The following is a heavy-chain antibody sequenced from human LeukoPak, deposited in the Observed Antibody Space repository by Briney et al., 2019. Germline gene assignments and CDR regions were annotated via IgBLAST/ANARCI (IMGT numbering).Heavy chain of an antibody. J-gene: IGHJ4*02. V-gene: IGHV4-39*01. Sequence: SQTLSLTCTVSGGSISSSSYSWGWIRQPPGKGLEWIGSIYYSGTTYYNPSLKSRVTISVDTSKIQFSLKLSSVAAADTAVYFCARLRFDFWSGYTHPYFDYWGQGTLVTVSS. CDR2: IYYSGTT. D-gene: IGHD3-3*01. CDR1: GGSISSSSYS. CDR3: ARLRFDFWSGYTHPYFDY.